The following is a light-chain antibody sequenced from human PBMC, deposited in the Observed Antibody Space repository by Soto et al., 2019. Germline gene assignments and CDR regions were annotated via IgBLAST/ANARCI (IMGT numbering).Light chain of an antibody. V-gene: IGKV3-15*01. CDR3: QQYNNWPPMYT. Sequence: EIVMTQSPATLSVSPGERATLSCRASPSVSSNLAWYQQKPGQAPRLLNYGASPRATGIPARFSGSGSGTDFTLPISRLQSEDFAGYYCQQYNNWPPMYTFGQGTKLEIK. CDR1: PSVSSN. CDR2: GAS. J-gene: IGKJ2*01.